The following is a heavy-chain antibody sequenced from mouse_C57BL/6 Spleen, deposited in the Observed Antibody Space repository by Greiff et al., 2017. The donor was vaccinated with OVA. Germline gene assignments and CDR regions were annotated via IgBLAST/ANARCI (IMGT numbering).Heavy chain of an antibody. J-gene: IGHJ4*01. D-gene: IGHD4-1*01. Sequence: QVQLQQSGPELVKPGASVKISCKASGYAFSSSWMNWVKQRPGQGLEWIGRIYPGDGDTNYNGKFKGKATLTADKSSSTAYMQLSSLTSEDSAVYFCARNWDVAVDYWGQGTTVTVSS. V-gene: IGHV1-82*01. CDR3: ARNWDVAVDY. CDR1: GYAFSSSW. CDR2: IYPGDGDT.